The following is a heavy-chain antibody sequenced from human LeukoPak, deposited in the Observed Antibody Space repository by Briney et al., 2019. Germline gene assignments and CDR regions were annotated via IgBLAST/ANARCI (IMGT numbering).Heavy chain of an antibody. Sequence: GGSLRLSCAASGFTLTTYWMSWVRQAPGKGLEWVANINQDGSEKYYVDSVKGRFTISRDNGKNSLYLQMNSLGAEDTAVYYCARGGKLHPQSPYWGQGTLVTVSS. CDR1: GFTLTTYW. J-gene: IGHJ4*02. V-gene: IGHV3-7*01. D-gene: IGHD3-16*01. CDR3: ARGGKLHPQSPY. CDR2: INQDGSEK.